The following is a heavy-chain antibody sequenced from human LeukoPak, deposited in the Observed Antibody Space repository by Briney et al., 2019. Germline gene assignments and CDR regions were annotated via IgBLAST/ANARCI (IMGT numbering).Heavy chain of an antibody. CDR2: IGHDGSNK. V-gene: IGHV3-30*02. D-gene: IGHD6-13*01. Sequence: GGSLRLSCAASGLTLSNYGMHWVRQAPGKGLEWVALIGHDGSNKYYADSVKGRFIISRDNSKNTLYLQMNSLRAEDTAVYYCARDPSSSWLVGNYWGQGTLVTVSS. CDR1: GLTLSNYG. J-gene: IGHJ4*02. CDR3: ARDPSSSWLVGNY.